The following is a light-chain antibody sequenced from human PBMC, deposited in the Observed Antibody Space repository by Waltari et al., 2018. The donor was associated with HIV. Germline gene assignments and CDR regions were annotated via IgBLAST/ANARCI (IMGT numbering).Light chain of an antibody. J-gene: IGLJ1*01. CDR1: SSDVGGYNY. CDR3: SSYTSSSLCV. CDR2: EVS. Sequence: QSALTQPASVSGSPGQSITISCTGTSSDVGGYNYVSWYQQHPGKAPKLMIYEVSNRPSGVSKRFSGSKSGNTASLTISGLQAEDEADYYCSSYTSSSLCVFGTGTKVTVL. V-gene: IGLV2-14*01.